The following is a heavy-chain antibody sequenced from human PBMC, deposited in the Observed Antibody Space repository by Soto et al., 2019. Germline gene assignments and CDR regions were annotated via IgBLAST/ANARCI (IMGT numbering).Heavy chain of an antibody. J-gene: IGHJ4*02. Sequence: PSETLSLTCAVYGGSFSGYYWSWIRQPPGKGLEWIGEINHSGSTNYNPSLKSRVTISVDTSKNQFSLKLSSVTAADTAVYYCAREGRSKQWLVRDFDYWGQGTLVTVSS. CDR2: INHSGST. D-gene: IGHD6-19*01. CDR1: GGSFSGYY. CDR3: AREGRSKQWLVRDFDY. V-gene: IGHV4-34*01.